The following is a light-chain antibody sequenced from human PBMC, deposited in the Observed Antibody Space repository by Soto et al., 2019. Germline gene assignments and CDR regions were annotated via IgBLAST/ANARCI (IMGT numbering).Light chain of an antibody. J-gene: IGLJ3*02. Sequence: QSVLTQPRSVSGSPGQSVTISCTGTSTDVGGYNYVSWYQQYPGKAPKLMIYDVTKRPSGVPDRFSGSKSGNTASLTISGLQSEDEADYFCSSYAGRYTLFGGGTTLTVL. CDR1: STDVGGYNY. CDR2: DVT. CDR3: SSYAGRYTL. V-gene: IGLV2-11*01.